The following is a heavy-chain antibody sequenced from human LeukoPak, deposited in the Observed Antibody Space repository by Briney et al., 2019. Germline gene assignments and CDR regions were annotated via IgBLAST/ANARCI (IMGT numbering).Heavy chain of an antibody. CDR1: GGSFSGYY. J-gene: IGHJ4*02. Sequence: PSETLSLTCAVYGGSFSGYYWSWIRQPPGKGLEWIGYIYHSGSTYYNPSLKSRVTISVDRSKNQFSLKLSSVTAADTAVYYCARAAAMVRYYFDYWGQGTLVTVSS. V-gene: IGHV4-34*01. D-gene: IGHD5-18*01. CDR2: IYHSGST. CDR3: ARAAAMVRYYFDY.